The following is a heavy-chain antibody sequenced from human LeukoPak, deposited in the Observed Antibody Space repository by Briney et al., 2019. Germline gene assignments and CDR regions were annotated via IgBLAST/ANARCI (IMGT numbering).Heavy chain of an antibody. D-gene: IGHD6-13*01. V-gene: IGHV3-21*06. CDR3: ARAAYSSTWYSRYFDL. CDR2: ITATSNSI. Sequence: GWSLRLSCVASGFISGFSLRNYAMNWVRQGPGKGLEWVASITATSNSIHYADSVKGRFTISRDNAQSSMYLQMNSLRAENTAVYYCARAAYSSTWYSRYFDLWGRGTLVTVSS. CDR1: GFISGFSLRNYA. J-gene: IGHJ2*01.